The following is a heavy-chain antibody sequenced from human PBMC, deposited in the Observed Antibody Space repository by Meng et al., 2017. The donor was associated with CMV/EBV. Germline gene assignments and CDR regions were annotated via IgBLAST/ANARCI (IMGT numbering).Heavy chain of an antibody. CDR2: ISAYNGNT. Sequence: ASVKVSCKASGYTFTSYGISWVRQAPGQGLEWMGRISAYNGNTNYAQKLQGRVTMTTDTSTSTAYMELRSLRSDDTAVYYCARDLRLAVFLEWLQGMDVWGQGTTVTVSS. CDR3: ARDLRLAVFLEWLQGMDV. V-gene: IGHV1-18*01. D-gene: IGHD3-3*01. J-gene: IGHJ6*02. CDR1: GYTFTSYG.